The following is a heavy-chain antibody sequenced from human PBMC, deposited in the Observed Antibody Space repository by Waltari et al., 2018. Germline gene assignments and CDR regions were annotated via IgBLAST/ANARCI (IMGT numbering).Heavy chain of an antibody. Sequence: EVQLVESGGGLVQPGRSLRLSCTASGFTFGDYAMSWFRQAPGKGLEWVGFIRSKAYGGTTEYAASVKGRFTISRDNSKNTLYLQMNSLRAEDTAVYYCAKDLGPFVVVPAYYGMDVWGQGTTVTVSS. J-gene: IGHJ6*02. D-gene: IGHD2-2*01. CDR2: IRSKAYGGTT. CDR1: GFTFGDYA. V-gene: IGHV3-49*03. CDR3: AKDLGPFVVVPAYYGMDV.